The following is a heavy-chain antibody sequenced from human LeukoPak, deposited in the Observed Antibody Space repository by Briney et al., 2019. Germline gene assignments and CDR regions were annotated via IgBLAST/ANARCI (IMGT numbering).Heavy chain of an antibody. Sequence: GGSLRLSCAASGFTFSGSAMHWVRQASGKGLEWVGRIRSKANSYATAYAASVKGRFTISRDDPKNTAYLQMNSLKTEDTAVYYCTSRYCSSTSCHHDYWGQGTLVTVSS. V-gene: IGHV3-73*01. CDR2: IRSKANSYAT. D-gene: IGHD2-2*01. J-gene: IGHJ4*02. CDR3: TSRYCSSTSCHHDY. CDR1: GFTFSGSA.